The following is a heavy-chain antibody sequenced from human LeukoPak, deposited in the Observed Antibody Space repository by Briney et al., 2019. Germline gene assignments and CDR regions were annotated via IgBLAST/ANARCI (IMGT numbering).Heavy chain of an antibody. J-gene: IGHJ4*02. Sequence: SQTLSLTCTVSGGSISSGSYYWSWIRQPAGKGLEWIGRVYTTGSTNYNPSLKSRVTISLDTSKNQFSLKLSSVTAADTAVYYCARYVWGSYPTFEDYWGQGTLVTVSS. D-gene: IGHD3-16*02. CDR3: ARYVWGSYPTFEDY. V-gene: IGHV4-61*02. CDR2: VYTTGST. CDR1: GGSISSGSYY.